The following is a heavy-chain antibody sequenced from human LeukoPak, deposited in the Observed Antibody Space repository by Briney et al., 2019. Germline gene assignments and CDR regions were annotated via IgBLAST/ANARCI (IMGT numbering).Heavy chain of an antibody. CDR2: IYFTGTP. CDR3: ASYERSRFFYYFDN. D-gene: IGHD3-22*01. J-gene: IGHJ4*02. V-gene: IGHV4-39*01. Sequence: SETLSLTCTVSGGSTSTSEYYWGWLRQPPGKGLEWIGSIYFTGTPYYNSSFKSRATISGDTSKNQYFLSLRSMTACDAAVYYCASYERSRFFYYFDNWGQGVQVTVSS. CDR1: GGSTSTSEYY.